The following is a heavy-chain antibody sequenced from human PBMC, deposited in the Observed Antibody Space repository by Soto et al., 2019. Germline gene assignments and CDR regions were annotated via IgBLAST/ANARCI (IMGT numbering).Heavy chain of an antibody. Sequence: VDVSCGSSGGSFRSLGSNWVGRDHSQGLELMAGIIPISETTHYAQIFQDGVTSVADMSTATAYMELSRLTFEDTAVYYCARALLSHSSDSGGYDSYFNGMDVWGQGTPVTVS. V-gene: IGHV1-69*06. J-gene: IGHJ6*02. CDR3: ARALLSHSSDSGGYDSYFNGMDV. D-gene: IGHD3-22*01. CDR1: GGSFRSLG. CDR2: IIPISETT.